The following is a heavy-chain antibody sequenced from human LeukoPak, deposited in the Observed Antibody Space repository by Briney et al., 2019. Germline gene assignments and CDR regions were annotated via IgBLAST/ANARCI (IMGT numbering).Heavy chain of an antibody. CDR3: ARGLRFDP. Sequence: ASVKVSCKAFGYTFTSNYMHWVRQATGQGLEWMGWMNPNSGNTGYAQKFQGRVTITRNTSISTAYMELSSLRSEDTAVYYCARGLRFDPWGQGTLVTVSS. CDR1: GYTFTSNY. J-gene: IGHJ5*02. V-gene: IGHV1-8*03. CDR2: MNPNSGNT.